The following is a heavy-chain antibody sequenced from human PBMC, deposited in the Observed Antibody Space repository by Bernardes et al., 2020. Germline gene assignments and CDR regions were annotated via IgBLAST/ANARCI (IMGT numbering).Heavy chain of an antibody. CDR3: AKEFCIAARPYYYGMDV. V-gene: IGHV3-30*18. Sequence: GGSLRLSCAASGFTFSSYGMHWVRQAPGKGLEWVAVISYDGSNKYYADSVKGRFTISRDNSKNTLYLQMNSLRAEDTAVYYCAKEFCIAARPYYYGMDVWGQGTTVTVSS. J-gene: IGHJ6*02. D-gene: IGHD6-6*01. CDR2: ISYDGSNK. CDR1: GFTFSSYG.